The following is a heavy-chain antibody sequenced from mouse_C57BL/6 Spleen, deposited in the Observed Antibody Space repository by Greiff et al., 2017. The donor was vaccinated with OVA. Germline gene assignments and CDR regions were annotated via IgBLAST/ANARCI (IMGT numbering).Heavy chain of an antibody. CDR3: TTDYGSSLAWFAY. J-gene: IGHJ3*01. CDR1: GYTFTDYE. Sequence: VQLQQSGAELVRPGASVTLSCKASGYTFTDYEMHWVKQTPVHGLEWIGAIDPETGGTAYNQKFKGKAILTADKSSSTAYMELRSLTSEDSAVYYCTTDYGSSLAWFAYWGQGTLVTVSA. D-gene: IGHD1-1*01. CDR2: IDPETGGT. V-gene: IGHV1-15*01.